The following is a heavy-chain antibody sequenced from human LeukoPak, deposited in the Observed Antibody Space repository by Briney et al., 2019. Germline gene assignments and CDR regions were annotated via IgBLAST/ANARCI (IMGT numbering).Heavy chain of an antibody. CDR2: TNSDEKST. CDR3: ARVPDGTMTNAFDI. CDR1: GFTFSTYW. Sequence: GGSLRLSRAASGFTFSTYWMHWVPHAPGKGLVWVSRTNSDEKSTDYADTVKGRFTISRDKAKNTLYLQMNSLRAEDTAVYYCARVPDGTMTNAFDIWGQGTMVTVSS. J-gene: IGHJ3*02. D-gene: IGHD3-22*01. V-gene: IGHV3-74*01.